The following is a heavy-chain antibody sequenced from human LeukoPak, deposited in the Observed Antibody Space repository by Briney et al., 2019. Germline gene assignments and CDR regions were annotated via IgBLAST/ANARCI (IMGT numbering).Heavy chain of an antibody. J-gene: IGHJ4*02. D-gene: IGHD5/OR15-5a*01. Sequence: GESLKISCAASGFTFSSYAMSWVRQAPGKGLEWVSVISGSGGSTYYADSVKGRFTISRDNSKNTLYLQMNSLRAEDTAVYYCAKEKAWVKCLDYWGQGTLVTVSS. CDR1: GFTFSSYA. V-gene: IGHV3-23*01. CDR3: AKEKAWVKCLDY. CDR2: ISGSGGST.